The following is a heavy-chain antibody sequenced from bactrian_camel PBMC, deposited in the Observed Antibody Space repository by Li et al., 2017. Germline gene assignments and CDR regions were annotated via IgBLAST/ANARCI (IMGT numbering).Heavy chain of an antibody. CDR2: VNDNGEQT. V-gene: IGHV3S1*01. D-gene: IGHD3*01. CDR1: GFTFSSKW. J-gene: IGHJ4*01. CDR3: VRSSGSYSMDY. Sequence: HVQLVESGGDLVRPGGSLRLSCAGSGFTFSSKWMHWVRERPGKGLEWVSIVNDNGEQTAYVDSVKGRFTISRDNANNLVYLQMNSLKSEDTAVYYCVRSSGSYSMDYWGQGTQVTVS.